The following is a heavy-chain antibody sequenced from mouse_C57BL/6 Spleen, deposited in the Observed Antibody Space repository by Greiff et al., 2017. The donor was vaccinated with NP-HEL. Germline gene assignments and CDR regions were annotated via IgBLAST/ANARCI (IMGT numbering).Heavy chain of an antibody. V-gene: IGHV1-55*01. J-gene: IGHJ2*01. D-gene: IGHD1-1*01. CDR2: IYPGSGST. Sequence: QVQLQQPGAELVKPGASVKMSCKASGYTFTSYWITWVKQRPGQGLEWIGDIYPGSGSTNYNEKFKSKATLTVDTSSSTAYMQLSSLTSEDSAVYYCARVTRYYGSSYDDYWGQGTTLTVSS. CDR1: GYTFTSYW. CDR3: ARVTRYYGSSYDDY.